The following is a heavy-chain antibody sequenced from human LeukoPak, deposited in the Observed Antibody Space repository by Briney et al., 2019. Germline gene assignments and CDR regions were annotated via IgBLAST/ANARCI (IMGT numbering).Heavy chain of an antibody. CDR3: ASARHYYDSSGYAFDI. Sequence: GESLKISCKGSGYRFTSYWIGWVRQMPGKGLEWMGIIYPGDSDTRYSPSFRGQVTISADKSISTAYLQWSSLKASDTAMYYCASARHYYDSSGYAFDIWGQGTMVTVSS. J-gene: IGHJ3*02. CDR1: GYRFTSYW. V-gene: IGHV5-51*01. CDR2: IYPGDSDT. D-gene: IGHD3-22*01.